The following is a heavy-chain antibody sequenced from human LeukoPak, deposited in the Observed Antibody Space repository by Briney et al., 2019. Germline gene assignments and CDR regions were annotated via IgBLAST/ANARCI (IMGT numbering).Heavy chain of an antibody. V-gene: IGHV3-21*01. D-gene: IGHD1-26*01. CDR1: GFTFSSYS. J-gene: IGHJ3*02. Sequence: GGSLRLSCAASGFTFSSYSMNWVRQAPGKGLEWASSISSSSSYIYYADSVKGRFTISRDNAKNSLYLQMNSLRAEDTAVYYCARDYSTQWGLLGVAFDIWGQGTMVTVSS. CDR3: ARDYSTQWGLLGVAFDI. CDR2: ISSSSSYI.